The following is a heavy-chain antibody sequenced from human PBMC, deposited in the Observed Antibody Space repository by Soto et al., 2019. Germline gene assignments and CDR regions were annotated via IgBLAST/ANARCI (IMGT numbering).Heavy chain of an antibody. CDR1: GFTFSSCA. J-gene: IGHJ4*02. Sequence: EVQLLESGGGLVQPGGSLRLSCAASGFTFSSCAMSWFRQAPGKGLEWVPAISGSGGGTYNADSVKGRFTISRDNSKNTLYRQRNSLRAEDTAVYYCAKDEYCSSTSCPTCVDYWGQGTLVTVSS. D-gene: IGHD2-2*01. V-gene: IGHV3-23*01. CDR2: ISGSGGGT. CDR3: AKDEYCSSTSCPTCVDY.